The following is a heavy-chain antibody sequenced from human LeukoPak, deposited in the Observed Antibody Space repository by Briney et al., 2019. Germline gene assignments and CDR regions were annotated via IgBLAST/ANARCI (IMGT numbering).Heavy chain of an antibody. Sequence: PGGSLRLSCAVSGFTLSSHAVSWVRQAPGKGLEWVSAISSSTYYADSAKGRFTISRDNSKNTLYLQMNSLRAEDTAVYYCATSSSWYYFDSWGQGTLVTVSS. CDR2: ISSST. CDR1: GFTLSSHA. D-gene: IGHD6-13*01. CDR3: ATSSSWYYFDS. J-gene: IGHJ4*02. V-gene: IGHV3-23*01.